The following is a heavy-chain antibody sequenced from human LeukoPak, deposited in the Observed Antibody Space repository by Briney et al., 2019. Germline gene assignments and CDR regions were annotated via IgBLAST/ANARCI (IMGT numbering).Heavy chain of an antibody. D-gene: IGHD2-2*01. V-gene: IGHV3-30-3*01. Sequence: PGGSLRLSCAASGFTFSSYAMHWVRQAPGKGLEWVAVISYDGSNKYYADSVKGRFTISRDNSKNTLYLQMNSLRAEDTAVYYCARTRLGYCSSTSCFNAFDIWGQGTMVTVSS. CDR3: ARTRLGYCSSTSCFNAFDI. J-gene: IGHJ3*02. CDR2: ISYDGSNK. CDR1: GFTFSSYA.